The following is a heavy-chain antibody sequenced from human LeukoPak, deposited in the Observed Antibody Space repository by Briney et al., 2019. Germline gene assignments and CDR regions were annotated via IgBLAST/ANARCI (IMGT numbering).Heavy chain of an antibody. Sequence: GGSLRLSCAASGFTFSSYWMHWVRQAPGKGLVWVSRINSDGSSTSYADSGKGRCTISRDNAKNTLYLQMNSLRAEDTAVYYCARDRFRGSFDPWGQGTLVTVSS. V-gene: IGHV3-74*01. CDR2: INSDGSST. J-gene: IGHJ5*02. CDR1: GFTFSSYW. CDR3: ARDRFRGSFDP. D-gene: IGHD3-10*01.